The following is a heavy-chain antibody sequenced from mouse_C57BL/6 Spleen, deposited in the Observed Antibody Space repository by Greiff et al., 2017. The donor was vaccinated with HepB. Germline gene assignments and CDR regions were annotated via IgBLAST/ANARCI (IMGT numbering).Heavy chain of an antibody. Sequence: QVQLQQSGPGLVQPSQSLSITCTVSGISLTSYGVHWVRQSPGKGLEWLGVIWSGGSTDYNAAFISRLSISKDNSKSQVFFKMNSLQADDTAIYYCARSYGNYVGLSYYFDYWGQGTTLTVSS. V-gene: IGHV2-2*01. CDR2: IWSGGST. CDR3: ARSYGNYVGLSYYFDY. CDR1: GISLTSYG. D-gene: IGHD2-1*01. J-gene: IGHJ2*01.